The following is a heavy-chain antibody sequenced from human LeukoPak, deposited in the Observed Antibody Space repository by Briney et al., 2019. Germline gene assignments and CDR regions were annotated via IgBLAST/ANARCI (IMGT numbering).Heavy chain of an antibody. Sequence: SETLSLTCAVYGGSFSGYYWSWIRQPPGKGLEWIGEINHSGSTNYNPSLKSRVTISVDTSKNQFSLKLSSVTAADTAVCYCARGPHIVVVIHPFDYWGQGTLVTVSS. J-gene: IGHJ4*02. CDR3: ARGPHIVVVIHPFDY. CDR2: INHSGST. D-gene: IGHD3-22*01. V-gene: IGHV4-34*01. CDR1: GGSFSGYY.